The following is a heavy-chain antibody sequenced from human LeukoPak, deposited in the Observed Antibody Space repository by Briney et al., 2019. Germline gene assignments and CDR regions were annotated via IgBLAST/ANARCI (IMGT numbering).Heavy chain of an antibody. Sequence: GGSLRLSCAASGFTFSTSVMHWVRQAPGKGWEGLSFIRFDGSEKYYADSVKARFSISRDNSMNTLYLQMNSLRPEDTAVYYCAKQGLVPATAGDWGQGTLVTVSS. D-gene: IGHD2-2*01. CDR1: GFTFSTSV. J-gene: IGHJ4*02. CDR2: IRFDGSEK. V-gene: IGHV3-30*02. CDR3: AKQGLVPATAGD.